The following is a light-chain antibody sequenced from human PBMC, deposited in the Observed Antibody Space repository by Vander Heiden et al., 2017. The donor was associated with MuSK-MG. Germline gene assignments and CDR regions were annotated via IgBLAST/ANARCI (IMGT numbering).Light chain of an antibody. CDR1: QSISSY. Sequence: DIQMTQSPSSLSASVGDRVTITCRASQSISSYLNWYQQKPGKAPKLLIYAASSLQSGVPSRFSGSGSGTDFTLTISRLQPEDFATYYCQQSDSTPLFFGQGTKLEIK. CDR3: QQSDSTPLF. J-gene: IGKJ2*01. V-gene: IGKV1-39*01. CDR2: AAS.